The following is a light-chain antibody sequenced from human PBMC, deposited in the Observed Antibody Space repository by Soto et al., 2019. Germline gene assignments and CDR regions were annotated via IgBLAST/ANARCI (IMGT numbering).Light chain of an antibody. CDR1: SYNIGNNY. Sequence: QSVLTQPPSVSAAPGQKVTISCSGSSYNIGNNYVSWYQHLPGAAPKLIIYDNDKRSSGIPDRFSGSKSGTSATLDITGLQTWDEADYYCGTWDSTLSGVFGTGTKLTVL. CDR2: DND. CDR3: GTWDSTLSGV. V-gene: IGLV1-51*01. J-gene: IGLJ1*01.